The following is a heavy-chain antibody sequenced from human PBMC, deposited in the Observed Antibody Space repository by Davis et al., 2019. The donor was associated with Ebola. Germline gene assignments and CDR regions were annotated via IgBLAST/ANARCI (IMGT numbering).Heavy chain of an antibody. CDR3: ARLVVVAATGWFDP. CDR1: GYSFTSYW. Sequence: PGGSLRLSCKGSGYSFTSYWIGWVRQMPGKGLEWMRIIYPGDSDTRYSPSFQGQVTISADKSLSTAYLQWSSLKASDTAMYYCARLVVVAATGWFDPWGQGTLVTVSS. D-gene: IGHD2-15*01. CDR2: IYPGDSDT. J-gene: IGHJ5*02. V-gene: IGHV5-51*01.